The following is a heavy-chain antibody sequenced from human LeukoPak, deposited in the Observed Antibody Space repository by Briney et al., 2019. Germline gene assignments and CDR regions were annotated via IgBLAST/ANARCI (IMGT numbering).Heavy chain of an antibody. Sequence: PSETLSLTCTVSGVSISSSSYYWGWIRQPPGKGLEWIGSIYYSGSTYYNPSLKSRVTISVDTSKNQFSLKLSSVTAADTAVYYCASGYYYDSSGLDYWGQGTLVTVSS. V-gene: IGHV4-39*01. CDR1: GVSISSSSYY. J-gene: IGHJ4*02. CDR2: IYYSGST. D-gene: IGHD3-22*01. CDR3: ASGYYYDSSGLDY.